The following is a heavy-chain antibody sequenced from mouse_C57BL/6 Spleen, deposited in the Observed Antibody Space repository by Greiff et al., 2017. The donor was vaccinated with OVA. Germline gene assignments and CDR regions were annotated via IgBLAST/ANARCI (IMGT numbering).Heavy chain of an antibody. D-gene: IGHD1-1*01. CDR2: IDPANGNT. V-gene: IGHV14-3*01. CDR3: AFYGTLYYFDY. CDR1: GFNIQNTY. Sequence: EVQLQQSVAELVRPGASVKLSCTASGFNIQNTYMHWVKQRPEQGLEWIGRIDPANGNTKYAPKFQGKATITADTSSNTAYLQLSSLTSEDTAIYYCAFYGTLYYFDYWGQGTTLTVSS. J-gene: IGHJ2*01.